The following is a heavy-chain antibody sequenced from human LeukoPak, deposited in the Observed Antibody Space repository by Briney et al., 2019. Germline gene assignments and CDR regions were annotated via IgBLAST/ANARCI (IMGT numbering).Heavy chain of an antibody. CDR2: IIPIFGTA. CDR3: ARDEGATPTPYFDY. Sequence: GSSVKVSCKASGGTFSSYAISWVRQAPGQGLEWMGGIIPIFGTANYAQKFQGRVTITADESTSTAYMELSSLRSEDTAVYYCARDEGATPTPYFDYWGQGTLVTVSS. J-gene: IGHJ4*02. V-gene: IGHV1-69*01. D-gene: IGHD1-26*01. CDR1: GGTFSSYA.